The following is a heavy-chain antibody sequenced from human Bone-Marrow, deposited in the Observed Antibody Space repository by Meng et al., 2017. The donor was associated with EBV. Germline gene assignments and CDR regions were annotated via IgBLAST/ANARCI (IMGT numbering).Heavy chain of an antibody. D-gene: IGHD6-19*01. Sequence: QVHLQESGPGLVKPSETLSLTCIVSGGSISSFYYWGWIRQPPGRGLEWIGSVHYTGSTYYSPSLKSRVTVSVDTSRNQFSLRLTSVTAADTAVYYCARPFPSWQSPRLDPFGAWGQGTLVTVSS. CDR3: ARPFPSWQSPRLDPFGA. V-gene: IGHV4-39*01. CDR1: GGSISSFYY. CDR2: VHYTGST. J-gene: IGHJ5*02.